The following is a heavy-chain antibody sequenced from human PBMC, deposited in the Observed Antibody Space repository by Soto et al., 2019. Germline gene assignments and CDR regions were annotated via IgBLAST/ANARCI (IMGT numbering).Heavy chain of an antibody. D-gene: IGHD1-1*01. CDR1: GGSISSYY. V-gene: IGHV4-59*08. Sequence: VQLQESGPGLVKPSETLSLTCTVSGGSISSYYWSWIRQPPGKGLEWIGYIYYSGSTNYNPSLKSRVTISVDTSKNQFSLKLSSVTAADTAVYYCARTERYRYYFDYWGQGTLVTVSS. CDR3: ARTERYRYYFDY. CDR2: IYYSGST. J-gene: IGHJ4*02.